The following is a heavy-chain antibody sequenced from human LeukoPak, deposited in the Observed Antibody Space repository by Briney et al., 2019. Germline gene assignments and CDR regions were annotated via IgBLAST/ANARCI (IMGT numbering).Heavy chain of an antibody. V-gene: IGHV1-18*01. CDR2: ISADSGDR. Sequence: ASVKVSCKASGDSFSNYGFAWVRQAPGQGLEWMGWISADSGDRYYAQNFQHRVTMTTDTSTTTGYMELRSLRSDGTAVYYCARAPDRYYGSGSYPLWGQGTLVTVSS. CDR3: ARAPDRYYGSGSYPL. D-gene: IGHD3-10*01. J-gene: IGHJ1*01. CDR1: GDSFSNYG.